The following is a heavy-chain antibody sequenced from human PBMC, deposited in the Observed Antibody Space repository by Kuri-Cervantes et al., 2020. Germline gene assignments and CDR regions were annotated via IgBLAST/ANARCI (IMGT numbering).Heavy chain of an antibody. CDR3: ARDYQWRVYDI. CDR1: GFTFSSYS. D-gene: IGHD6-19*01. V-gene: IGHV3-21*01. CDR2: ISSSSSYI. J-gene: IGHJ3*02. Sequence: GGSLRLSCAASGFTFSSYSMNWVRQAPGKRLEWVSSISSSSSYIYYADSVKGRFTISRDNAKNSLYLQMNSLRAEDTAVYYCARDYQWRVYDIWGQGTMVTVSS.